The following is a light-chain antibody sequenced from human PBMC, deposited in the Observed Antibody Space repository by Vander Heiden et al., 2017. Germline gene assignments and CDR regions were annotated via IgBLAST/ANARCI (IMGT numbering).Light chain of an antibody. CDR3: TSCAAARTGYV. CDR2: EVR. Sequence: QCALARPGSVPGSPGQPITISGTETTSDFGTHNYVSWYQPRPGKAPKLMIDEVRNRPSGVSMRLSGSKCGDTAGLTICRLQAEEDGDYYCTSCAAARTGYVFGPGTKVTVL. V-gene: IGLV2-14*01. J-gene: IGLJ1*01. CDR1: TSDFGTHNY.